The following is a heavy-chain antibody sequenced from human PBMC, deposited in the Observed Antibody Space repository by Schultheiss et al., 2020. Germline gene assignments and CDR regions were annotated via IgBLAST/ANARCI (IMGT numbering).Heavy chain of an antibody. CDR2: IWYDGSNK. J-gene: IGHJ6*02. CDR1: GFTFSSYG. Sequence: GGSLRLSCAASGFTFSSYGMHWVRQAPGKGLEWVAVIWYDGSNKYYADSVKGRFTISRDNSKNTLYLQMNSLRAEDTAVYYCARAVGATIRGRDYYYYYGMDVWGQGTTVTVSS. V-gene: IGHV3-33*08. D-gene: IGHD5-12*01. CDR3: ARAVGATIRGRDYYYYYGMDV.